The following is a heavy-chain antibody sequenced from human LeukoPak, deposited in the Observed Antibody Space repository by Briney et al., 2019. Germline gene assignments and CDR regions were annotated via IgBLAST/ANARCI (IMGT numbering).Heavy chain of an antibody. Sequence: SETLSLTCAVYGGSFSGYYWSWIRQPPGKGLEWIGEINHSGSTNYNLSLKSRVTISVDTSKNQFSLKLSSVTAADTAVYYCARVPGYCSSTSCDYWGQGTLVTVSS. D-gene: IGHD2-2*01. J-gene: IGHJ4*02. CDR1: GGSFSGYY. V-gene: IGHV4-34*01. CDR3: ARVPGYCSSTSCDY. CDR2: INHSGST.